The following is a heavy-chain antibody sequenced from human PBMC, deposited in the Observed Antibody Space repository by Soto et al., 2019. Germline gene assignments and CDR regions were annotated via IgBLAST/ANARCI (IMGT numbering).Heavy chain of an antibody. CDR2: ISAYNGNT. J-gene: IGHJ4*02. V-gene: IGHV1-18*01. D-gene: IGHD2-2*01. CDR3: ARGRDIVLGPAAAFDY. Sequence: QVQLVQSGAEVKKPGASVKVSCKASGYTFTNYVISWVRQAPGQGLEWMGWISAYNGNTNYAQKLRGRVTMTTDTSTTTVYMERRSLRSDDTAVYYCARGRDIVLGPAAAFDYWGQGTLVTVSS. CDR1: GYTFTNYV.